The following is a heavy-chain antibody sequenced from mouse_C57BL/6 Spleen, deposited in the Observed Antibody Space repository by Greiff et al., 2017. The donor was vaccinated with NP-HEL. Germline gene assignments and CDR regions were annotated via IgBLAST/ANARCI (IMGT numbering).Heavy chain of an antibody. J-gene: IGHJ1*03. D-gene: IGHD1-1*01. V-gene: IGHV1-82*01. CDR1: GYEFSSSW. CDR3: ARSYYGSSYDWYFDV. CDR2: IYPGDGET. Sequence: QVQLQQSGPELVKPGASVKISCKASGYEFSSSWMNWVKQRPGKGLEWIGRIYPGDGETNYNGKCKGKATLTADKSSSPAYMQLSSLTSEDSAVYVCARSYYGSSYDWYFDVWGRGTTVTVSS.